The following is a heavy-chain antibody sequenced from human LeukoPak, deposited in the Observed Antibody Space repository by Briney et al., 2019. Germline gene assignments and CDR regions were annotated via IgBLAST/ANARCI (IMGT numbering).Heavy chain of an antibody. CDR3: ARDLRYDSSRPTDAFDI. CDR2: IGTAGDT. D-gene: IGHD3-22*01. CDR1: GLTFSSYD. J-gene: IGHJ3*02. Sequence: GGSLRLSCAASGLTFSSYDMHWVRHATGKGLEWVSAIGTAGDTYYPGSVKGRFTISRENAKNSLYLQMNSLRAGDTAVYYCARDLRYDSSRPTDAFDIWGQGTMVTVSS. V-gene: IGHV3-13*01.